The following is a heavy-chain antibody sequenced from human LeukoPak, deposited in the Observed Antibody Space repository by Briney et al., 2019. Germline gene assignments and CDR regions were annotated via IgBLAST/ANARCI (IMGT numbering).Heavy chain of an antibody. D-gene: IGHD6-19*01. V-gene: IGHV3-23*01. J-gene: IGHJ4*02. Sequence: GGSLRLSCAASGFTFSSYAMSWVRQAPGKGLEWVSAISGSGGSTYYADSVKGRFTISRDNSKNTLYLQMNSLTAEDTAVYYCARDGEASGWSQGFFEYWGQGTLVTVSS. CDR2: ISGSGGST. CDR3: ARDGEASGWSQGFFEY. CDR1: GFTFSSYA.